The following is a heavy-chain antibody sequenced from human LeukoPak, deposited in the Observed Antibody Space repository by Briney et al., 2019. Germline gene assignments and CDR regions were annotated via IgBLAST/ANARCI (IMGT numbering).Heavy chain of an antibody. CDR3: AREPADGWPYYYYYMDV. V-gene: IGHV1-2*02. CDR1: GYTFTGYY. Sequence: ASVKVSCKASGYTFTGYYIHWVRQAPGQGLEWMGWINPYSGGTNYAQRFQGRVTMTRDTSISTAYMELSSLRADDTAVYYCAREPADGWPYYYYYMDVWAKGTTVTISS. D-gene: IGHD2-15*01. J-gene: IGHJ6*03. CDR2: INPYSGGT.